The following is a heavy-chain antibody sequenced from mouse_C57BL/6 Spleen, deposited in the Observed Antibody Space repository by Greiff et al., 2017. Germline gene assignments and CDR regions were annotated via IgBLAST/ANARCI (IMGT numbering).Heavy chain of an antibody. CDR1: GFTFSSYG. Sequence: EVMLVESGGDLVKPGGSLKLSCAASGFTFSSYGMSWVRQTPDKRLAWVATISSGGSYTYYPDSVKGRFTISRDNAKNTLYLQMSSLKSEDTAMYYCARQGSTMVTTGAMDYWGQGTSVTVSS. J-gene: IGHJ4*01. D-gene: IGHD2-2*01. V-gene: IGHV5-6*01. CDR3: ARQGSTMVTTGAMDY. CDR2: ISSGGSYT.